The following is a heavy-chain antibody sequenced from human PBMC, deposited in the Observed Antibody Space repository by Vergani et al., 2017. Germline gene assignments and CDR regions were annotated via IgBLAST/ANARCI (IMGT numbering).Heavy chain of an antibody. V-gene: IGHV4-39*01. J-gene: IGHJ4*02. CDR1: GGSISSSSYY. D-gene: IGHD2-2*01. CDR2: IYYSGST. Sequence: QLQLQESGPGLVKPSETLSLTCTVSGGSISSSSYYWGWIRQPPGKGLEWIGSIYYSGSTYYNPSLKSRVPISVDTSKNQFSLKLSAVTAADTAVYYCARLGTRGIVVVPAAASPFDYWGQGTLVTVSS. CDR3: ARLGTRGIVVVPAAASPFDY.